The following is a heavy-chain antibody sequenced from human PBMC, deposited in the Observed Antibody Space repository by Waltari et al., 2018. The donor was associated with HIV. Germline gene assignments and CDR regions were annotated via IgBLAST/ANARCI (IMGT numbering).Heavy chain of an antibody. CDR3: ARDAPTTVTTAGYYYYGMDV. J-gene: IGHJ6*02. Sequence: QVQLQESGPGLVKPSETLSLTCTVSGGSISSYYWSWIRQPPGKGLEWIGYIYYSGSTNYNPSLKSRVTISVDTSKNQFSLKLSSVTAADTAVYYCARDAPTTVTTAGYYYYGMDVWGQGTTVTVSS. CDR1: GGSISSYY. V-gene: IGHV4-59*01. CDR2: IYYSGST. D-gene: IGHD4-4*01.